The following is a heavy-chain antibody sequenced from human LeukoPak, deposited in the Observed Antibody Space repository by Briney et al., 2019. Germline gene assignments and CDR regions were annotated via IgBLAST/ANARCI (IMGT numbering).Heavy chain of an antibody. D-gene: IGHD6-19*01. CDR1: GLTFNNYW. CDR3: ASGSSGWYGEI. CDR2: INSDASTT. Sequence: GGSLRLSYAASGLTFNNYWMHWVRQAPGKGLVWVSRINSDASTTNYVDSVKGRFTMSRDNAKNTLYLQMNSLRAEDTAVYHCASGSSGWYGEIWGQGTLVTVSS. V-gene: IGHV3-74*01. J-gene: IGHJ4*02.